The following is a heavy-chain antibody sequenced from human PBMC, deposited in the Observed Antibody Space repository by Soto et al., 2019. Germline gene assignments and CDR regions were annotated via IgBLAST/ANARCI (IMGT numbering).Heavy chain of an antibody. CDR1: GYTFTSYA. D-gene: IGHD2-21*02. J-gene: IGHJ4*02. CDR3: ARVLAYCGGDCYLDY. Sequence: ASVKVSCKASGYTFTSYAMHWVRQAPGQRLEWMGWINAGNGNTKYSQEFQDRVTITRDTSASTAYMELSSLRSEDTAVYYCARVLAYCGGDCYLDYWGPGTLVTVSS. CDR2: INAGNGNT. V-gene: IGHV1-3*01.